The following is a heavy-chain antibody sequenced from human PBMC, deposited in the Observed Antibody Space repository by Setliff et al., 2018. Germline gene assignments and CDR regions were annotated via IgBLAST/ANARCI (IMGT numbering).Heavy chain of an antibody. J-gene: IGHJ4*02. CDR3: ARATIAVAGYFDF. V-gene: IGHV1-18*01. CDR2: IGAYNGNT. Sequence: ASVKVSCKASGYTFTNYGVTWVRQAPGQGLEWMGWIGAYNGNTYNAHKFQGRVTMTSDTSTSTAYMELRSLRSDDTAVYYCARATIAVAGYFDFWGQGTLVTAPQ. D-gene: IGHD6-19*01. CDR1: GYTFTNYG.